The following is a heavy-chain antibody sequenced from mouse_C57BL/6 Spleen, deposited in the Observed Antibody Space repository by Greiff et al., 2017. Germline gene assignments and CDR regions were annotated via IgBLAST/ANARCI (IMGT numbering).Heavy chain of an antibody. CDR3: TVPPWFAY. CDR1: GYTFTDYE. CDR2: IDPETGGT. Sequence: LVESGAELVRPGASVTLSCKASGYTFTDYEMHWVKQTPVHGLEWIGAIDPETGGTAYNQKFKGKAILTADKSSSTAYMELRSLTSEDSAVYYRTVPPWFAYWGQGTLVTVSA. J-gene: IGHJ3*01. V-gene: IGHV1-15*01. D-gene: IGHD5-1*01.